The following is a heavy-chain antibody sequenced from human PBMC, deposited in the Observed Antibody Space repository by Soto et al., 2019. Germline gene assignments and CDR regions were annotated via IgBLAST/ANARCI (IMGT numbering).Heavy chain of an antibody. Sequence: QLQLQESGSGLVKPSQTLSLTCAVSGGSISSGGYSWSWIRQPPGKGLEWIGYIYHSGSTYYNPSLKSRFSISVDRSKNQFSLNLSSVTAADTAVYYCARGGSYGGNFWYFDLWGRGTLVTVSS. V-gene: IGHV4-30-2*01. D-gene: IGHD4-17*01. CDR3: ARGGSYGGNFWYFDL. J-gene: IGHJ2*01. CDR2: IYHSGST. CDR1: GGSISSGGYS.